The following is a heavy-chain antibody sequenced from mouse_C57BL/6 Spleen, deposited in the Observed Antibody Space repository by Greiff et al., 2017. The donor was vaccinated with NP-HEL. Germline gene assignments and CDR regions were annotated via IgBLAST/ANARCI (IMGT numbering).Heavy chain of an antibody. CDR3: AREGAY. Sequence: VQVVESGPELVKPGASVKISCKASGYTFTDYYINWVKQRPGQGLEWIGWIFPGSGSTYYNEKFKGKATLTVDTTSSTAYMLLSSLTAEDSAVYFCAREGAYWGQGTLVTVSA. V-gene: IGHV1-75*01. CDR1: GYTFTDYY. J-gene: IGHJ3*01. CDR2: IFPGSGST.